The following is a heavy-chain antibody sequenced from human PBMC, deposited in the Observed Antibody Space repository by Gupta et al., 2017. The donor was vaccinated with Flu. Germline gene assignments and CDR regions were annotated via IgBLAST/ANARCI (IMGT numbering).Heavy chain of an antibody. J-gene: IGHJ6*02. CDR2: IYPGDSDT. CDR3: ARLSSSRGWGYYYYGMDV. D-gene: IGHD6-6*01. V-gene: IGHV5-51*03. CDR1: GYSFTSYW. Sequence: EVQLVQSGAEVKKPGESLKISCKGSGYSFTSYWIGWVRQMPGKGLEWMGIIYPGDSDTRYSPSFQGQVTISADKSISTAYLQWSSLKASDTSMYYCARLSSSRGWGYYYYGMDVWGQGTTVTDSS.